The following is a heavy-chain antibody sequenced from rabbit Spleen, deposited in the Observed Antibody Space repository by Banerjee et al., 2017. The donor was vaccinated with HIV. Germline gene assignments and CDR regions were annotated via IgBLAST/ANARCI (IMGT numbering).Heavy chain of an antibody. CDR1: GVSFSDKDV. V-gene: IGHV1S45*01. D-gene: IGHD5-1*01. CDR2: IDAGSSGFT. J-gene: IGHJ4*01. CDR3: ARDLVTVIGWNFNL. Sequence: EQLEESGGGLVKPEGSLTLTCKASGVSFSDKDVMCWVRQAPGKGLEWIACIDAGSSGFTYFAAWAKGRFTCSKTSSTTVTLQMTSLTAADTATYICARDLVTVIGWNFNLWGQGTLVTVS.